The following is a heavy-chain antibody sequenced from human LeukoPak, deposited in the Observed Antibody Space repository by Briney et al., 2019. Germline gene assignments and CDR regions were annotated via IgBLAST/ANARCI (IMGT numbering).Heavy chain of an antibody. D-gene: IGHD3-22*01. V-gene: IGHV3-66*01. J-gene: IGHJ3*01. CDR1: GFNVRSSF. CDR3: VRDGYDTKAYGSFVRLEAFDV. Sequence: GGSLRLSCAPSGFNVRSSFMNWVRQAPGKGLEWVSVIYSSGITYYADSVKGRFTISRDNSENTLYLQMSSLRVEDTAVYFCVRDGYDTKAYGSFVRLEAFDVWGQGTVVTVSS. CDR2: IYSSGIT.